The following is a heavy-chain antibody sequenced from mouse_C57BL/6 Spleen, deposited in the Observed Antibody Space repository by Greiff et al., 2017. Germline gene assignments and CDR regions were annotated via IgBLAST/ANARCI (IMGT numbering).Heavy chain of an antibody. V-gene: IGHV3-6*01. CDR2: ISYDGSN. J-gene: IGHJ3*01. CDR3: ARDVGSSWFAY. D-gene: IGHD1-3*01. Sequence: EVQVVESGPGLVKPSQSLSLTCSVTGYSITSGYYWNWIRQFPGNKLEWMGYISYDGSNNYNTSLKNRISITRDTSKNQFFLKLNAVTTEDTATYYCARDVGSSWFAYWGQGTLVTVSA. CDR1: GYSITSGYY.